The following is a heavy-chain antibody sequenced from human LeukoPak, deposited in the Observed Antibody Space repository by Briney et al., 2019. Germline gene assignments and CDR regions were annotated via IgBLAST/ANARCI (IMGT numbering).Heavy chain of an antibody. CDR2: ISYDGSNK. V-gene: IGHV3-30*04. Sequence: PGGSLRLSCGASGFTFSSYAMHWVRQAPGKGLEWVAVISYDGSNKYYADSVKGRFTISRDNSKNTLYLQMNSLRAEDAAVYYCARDIPPRDSPLDYWGQGTLVTVSS. D-gene: IGHD2-21*01. J-gene: IGHJ4*02. CDR3: ARDIPPRDSPLDY. CDR1: GFTFSSYA.